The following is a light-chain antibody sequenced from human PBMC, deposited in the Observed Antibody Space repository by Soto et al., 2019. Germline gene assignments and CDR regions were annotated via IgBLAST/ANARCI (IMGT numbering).Light chain of an antibody. CDR2: GAS. V-gene: IGKV3-15*01. Sequence: DIVMTQSPAPLSVSPGERATLSCRASQSVSSNLAWYQQKPGQAPRLLIYGASTRATGIPARFSGSGSGTEFTLTISSLQPDEFATYYCQHYNSYSEALGQGTKVDI. CDR3: QHYNSYSEA. CDR1: QSVSSN. J-gene: IGKJ1*01.